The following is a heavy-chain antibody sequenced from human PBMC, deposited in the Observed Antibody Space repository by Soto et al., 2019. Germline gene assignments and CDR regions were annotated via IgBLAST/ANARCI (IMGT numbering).Heavy chain of an antibody. V-gene: IGHV4-59*01. Sequence: SETLSLTCTVSGGSISSYYWSWIRQPPGKGLEWIGYIYYSGGTNYNPSLKSRVTISVDTSKNQFSLKLSSVTAADTAVYYCARSKSRYDYVWGSPPDAFDLWGQGTMVTVSS. CDR3: ARSKSRYDYVWGSPPDAFDL. CDR1: GGSISSYY. CDR2: IYYSGGT. D-gene: IGHD3-16*01. J-gene: IGHJ3*01.